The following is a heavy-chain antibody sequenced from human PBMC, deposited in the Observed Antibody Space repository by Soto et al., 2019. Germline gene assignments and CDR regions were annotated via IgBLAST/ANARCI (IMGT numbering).Heavy chain of an antibody. J-gene: IGHJ5*02. Sequence: QVQLQESGPGLVKPSETLSLTCTVSGGSFTTYYWTWIRQPAGKRLELIGRLYTSGNTKYNPSLKSRLTMSLDTSKRQFSLKLSSVTAADTAIYYCARETVLGTDNWFDPWGQGILVTVSS. CDR2: LYTSGNT. CDR1: GGSFTTYY. D-gene: IGHD6-19*01. CDR3: ARETVLGTDNWFDP. V-gene: IGHV4-4*07.